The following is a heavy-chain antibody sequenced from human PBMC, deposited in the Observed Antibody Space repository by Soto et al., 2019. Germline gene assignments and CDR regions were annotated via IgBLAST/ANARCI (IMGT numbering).Heavy chain of an antibody. CDR2: IYWDDDK. Sequence: QITLKESGPTLVKPTQTLTLTCTFSGFSLSTSGVGVGWIRQPPGKALEWLALIYWDDDKRYSPSLKSRLTITTHTSKNPVVLTMTNMAPVDTATYYCASGAGYGIHWGQGTLVTVSS. D-gene: IGHD6-13*01. CDR3: ASGAGYGIH. V-gene: IGHV2-5*02. J-gene: IGHJ4*02. CDR1: GFSLSTSGVG.